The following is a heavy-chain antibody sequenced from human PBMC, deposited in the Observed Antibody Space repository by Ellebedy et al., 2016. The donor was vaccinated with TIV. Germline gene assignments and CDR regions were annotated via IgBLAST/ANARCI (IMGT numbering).Heavy chain of an antibody. J-gene: IGHJ4*02. CDR3: AKDGPGKGFDY. CDR2: ISYDVSDK. CDR1: GFTFSTHA. V-gene: IGHV3-30*18. Sequence: GESLKISCAASGFTFSTHAMQWVRQAPGKGLEWVALISYDVSDKNYADSVKGRFTISRDNSKNTVYLQMNRLRAEDTAVYYCAKDGPGKGFDYWGQGTLVTVSS.